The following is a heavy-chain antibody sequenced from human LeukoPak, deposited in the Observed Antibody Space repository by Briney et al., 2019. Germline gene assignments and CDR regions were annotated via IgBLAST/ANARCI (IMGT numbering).Heavy chain of an antibody. CDR2: IYYSGST. V-gene: IGHV4-59*01. CDR1: GGYINSYY. J-gene: IGHJ4*02. CDR3: AREGPRGQTFDY. Sequence: PSETLSLTCTVSGGYINSYYWTWIRQPPGKGLEWIGYIYYSGSTNYNPSLRSRVSISLDTSKNQFSLKLSSVTAADTAVYYCAREGPRGQTFDYWGQGTLVTVSS.